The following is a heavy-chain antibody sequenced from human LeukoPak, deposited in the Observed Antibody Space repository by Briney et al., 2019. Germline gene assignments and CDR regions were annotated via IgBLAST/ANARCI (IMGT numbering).Heavy chain of an antibody. CDR2: IRSKAYGGTT. CDR3: TRQYYDFWSGYSYYYYYYMDV. V-gene: IGHV3-49*04. CDR1: GFTFGDYA. Sequence: PGGSLRLSCTASGFTFGDYAMSWVRQAPGKGLEWVGFIRSKAYGGTTEYAASVKGRFTISRDDSKSIAYLQMNSPKTEDTAVYYCTRQYYDFWSGYSYYYYYYMDVWGNGTTVTVSS. J-gene: IGHJ6*03. D-gene: IGHD3-3*01.